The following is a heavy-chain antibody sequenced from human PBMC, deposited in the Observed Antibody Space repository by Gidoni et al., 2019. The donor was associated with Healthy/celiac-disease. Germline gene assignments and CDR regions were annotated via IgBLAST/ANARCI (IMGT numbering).Heavy chain of an antibody. J-gene: IGHJ3*02. D-gene: IGHD1-1*01. CDR2: IWYDGSNK. CDR1: GFPFSSYG. V-gene: IGHV3-33*01. Sequence: QVQLVESGGGVVQPGRSLSLSCAASGFPFSSYGMHWVRQAPGKGLEWVAVIWYDGSNKYYADSVKGRFTSSRDNSKNTLYLQMNSLRAEDTAVYYCARGGWNDKAVTFDIWGQGTMVTVSS. CDR3: ARGGWNDKAVTFDI.